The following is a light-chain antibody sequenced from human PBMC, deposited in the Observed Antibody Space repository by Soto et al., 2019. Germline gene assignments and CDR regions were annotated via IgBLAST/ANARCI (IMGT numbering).Light chain of an antibody. V-gene: IGKV1-8*01. CDR2: AAS. J-gene: IGKJ2*01. CDR3: QPYYSYPPT. CDR1: QGISSY. Sequence: AIRMTQSPSSFSASTGDRVTITCRASQGISSYLAWYQQKPGKAPKLLIYAASTLQIGVPSRFSGSGSGTDFTLTFSCLQSEDFATYYCQPYYSYPPTFGQGTKLEIK.